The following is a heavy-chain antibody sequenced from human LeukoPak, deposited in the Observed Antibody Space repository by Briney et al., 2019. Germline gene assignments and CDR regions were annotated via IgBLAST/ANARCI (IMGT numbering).Heavy chain of an antibody. CDR1: GGSISSGSYY. CDR3: ARLNPLYCSSTSCYYFDY. V-gene: IGHV4-61*02. CDR2: IYTSGST. Sequence: SQTLSLTCTVSGGSISSGSYYWSWIRQPAWKGLEWIGPIYTSGSTNYNPSLKSRVTISVDTSKNQFSLKLSSVTAADTAVYYCARLNPLYCSSTSCYYFDYWGQGTLVTVSS. D-gene: IGHD2-2*01. J-gene: IGHJ4*02.